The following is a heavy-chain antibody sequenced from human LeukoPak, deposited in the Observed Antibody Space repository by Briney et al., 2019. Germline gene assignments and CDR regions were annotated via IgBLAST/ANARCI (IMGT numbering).Heavy chain of an antibody. CDR3: ARDEEADYGDYGASFDY. V-gene: IGHV3-7*01. CDR2: IKQDGSEK. Sequence: PGGSLRLSCAASGFTFSSYWMSWVRQAPGKGLEWVANIKQDGSEKYYVDSVKGRFTISRDNAKNSLYLQMNSLRAEDTAVYYCARDEEADYGDYGASFDYWGQGTLVTVSS. J-gene: IGHJ4*02. D-gene: IGHD4-17*01. CDR1: GFTFSSYW.